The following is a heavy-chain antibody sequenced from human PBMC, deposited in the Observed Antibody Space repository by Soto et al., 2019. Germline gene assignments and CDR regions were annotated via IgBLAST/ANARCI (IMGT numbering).Heavy chain of an antibody. Sequence: GGSLRLSCVASGFDFGAYALNWVRQRPGKGLEWVSTISATFGGTYYANSVRGRFTISRDISKNTVFLRMTSLRAEDTAVYYCAKAYGSGSYRPSPSDYWGQGTLVTVSS. CDR2: ISATFGGT. CDR1: GFDFGAYA. D-gene: IGHD3-10*01. CDR3: AKAYGSGSYRPSPSDY. J-gene: IGHJ4*02. V-gene: IGHV3-23*01.